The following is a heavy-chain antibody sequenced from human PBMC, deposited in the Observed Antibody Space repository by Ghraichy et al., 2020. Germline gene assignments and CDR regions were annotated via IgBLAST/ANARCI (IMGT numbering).Heavy chain of an antibody. CDR2: IKQGGSD. D-gene: IGHD1-1*01. CDR1: GFTLGPYC. V-gene: IGHV3-7*03. J-gene: IGHJ3*02. Sequence: GGSLRLSCAASGFTLGPYCMTWVRQAPGKGLEWVANIKQGGSDNYMDSVRGRFTISRDNAKNSLYLQMNSLRADDTAVYYCTSAFNVNNDGFDIWGQGTVVTVSS. CDR3: TSAFNVNNDGFDI.